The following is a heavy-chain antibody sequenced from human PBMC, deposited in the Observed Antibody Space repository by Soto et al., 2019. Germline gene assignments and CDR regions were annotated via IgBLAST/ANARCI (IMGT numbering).Heavy chain of an antibody. V-gene: IGHV1-69*02. CDR2: IIPILGIA. CDR3: ARLLSQEPGFGY. Sequence: GASVKVSCKASGGTFSSYTISWVRQAPGQGLEWMGRIIPILGIANYAQKFQGRVTITADKSTSTAYMELSSLRSEDTAVYYCARLLSQEPGFGYWGQGTPVTVSS. J-gene: IGHJ4*02. D-gene: IGHD3-10*01. CDR1: GGTFSSYT.